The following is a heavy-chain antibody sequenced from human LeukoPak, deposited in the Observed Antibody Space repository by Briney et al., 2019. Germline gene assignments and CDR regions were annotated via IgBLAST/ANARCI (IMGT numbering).Heavy chain of an antibody. CDR1: GYAFTSYY. V-gene: IGHV1-46*01. CDR3: ARASSELVDY. CDR2: INPSGGST. D-gene: IGHD6-6*01. Sequence: ASVKVSCKASGYAFTSYYMHWVRQAPGQGLEWMGIINPSGGSTSYAQKFQGRVTMTRDTSMSTVYMELSSLRSEDTAVYYCARASSELVDYWGQGTLVTVSS. J-gene: IGHJ4*02.